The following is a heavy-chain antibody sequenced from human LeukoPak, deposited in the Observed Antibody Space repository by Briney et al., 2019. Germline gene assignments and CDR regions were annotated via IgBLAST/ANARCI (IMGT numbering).Heavy chain of an antibody. D-gene: IGHD4-17*01. Sequence: GGSLRLSCAASGFIFSSYAMGWVRQAPGKGLEWVSTISGSGGSTYYADSVKGRFTISRDNSKNTVYLQMNSLRAEDTAVYYCARRVNGDYVRVFDSWGQGILVTVSS. CDR1: GFIFSSYA. CDR3: ARRVNGDYVRVFDS. J-gene: IGHJ5*01. CDR2: ISGSGGST. V-gene: IGHV3-23*01.